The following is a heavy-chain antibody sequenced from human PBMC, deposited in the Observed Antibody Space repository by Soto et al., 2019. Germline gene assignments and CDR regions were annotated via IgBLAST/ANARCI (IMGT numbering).Heavy chain of an antibody. CDR3: ARTSGGFPFYWFDP. CDR2: ISAYNGNT. V-gene: IGHV1-18*01. J-gene: IGHJ5*02. CDR1: GYTFTSYG. Sequence: GASVKVSCKASGYTFTSYGISWVREAPGQGLEWMGWISAYNGNTNYAQKLQGRVTMTTDTSTSTAYMELRSLRSDDTAVYYCARTSGGFPFYWFDPWGQGTLVTVSS.